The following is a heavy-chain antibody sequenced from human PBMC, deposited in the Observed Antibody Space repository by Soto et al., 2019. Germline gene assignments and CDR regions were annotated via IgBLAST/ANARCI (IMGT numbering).Heavy chain of an antibody. CDR3: AKAPVGLGNAFDI. D-gene: IGHD2-15*01. V-gene: IGHV3-23*01. Sequence: SGGSLRLSCAASGFTFSSYAMSWVRQAPGKGLEWVSAISGSGGSTYYADSVKGRFTISRDNSKNTLYLQMNSLRAEDTAVYYCAKAPVGLGNAFDIWGQGTMVTVSS. CDR1: GFTFSSYA. CDR2: ISGSGGST. J-gene: IGHJ3*02.